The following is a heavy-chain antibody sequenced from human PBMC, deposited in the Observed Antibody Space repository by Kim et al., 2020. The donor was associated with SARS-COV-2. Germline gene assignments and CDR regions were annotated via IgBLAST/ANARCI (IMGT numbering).Heavy chain of an antibody. CDR2: IYYSGST. V-gene: IGHV4-39*01. D-gene: IGHD3-10*01. CDR1: GGSISSSSYY. J-gene: IGHJ5*02. CDR3: ARRSPLLWFGELVDP. Sequence: SETLSLTCTVSGGSISSSSYYWGWIRQPPGKGLEWIGSIYYSGSTYYNPSLKSRVTISVDTSKNQFSLKLSSVTAADTAVYYCARRSPLLWFGELVDPWGQGTLVTVSS.